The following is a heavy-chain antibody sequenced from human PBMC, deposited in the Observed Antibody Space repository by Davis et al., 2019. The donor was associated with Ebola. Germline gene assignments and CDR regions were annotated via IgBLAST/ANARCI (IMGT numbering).Heavy chain of an antibody. D-gene: IGHD6-19*01. V-gene: IGHV4-34*01. CDR1: GGSFSGYY. Sequence: MPSETLFLTCAVYGGSFSGYYWSWIRQPPGKGLEWIGEINHSGSTNYNPSLKSRVTISVDTSKNQFSLKLSSVTAADTAVYYCARARSGWDEIDAFDIWGQGAMVTVSS. J-gene: IGHJ3*02. CDR3: ARARSGWDEIDAFDI. CDR2: INHSGST.